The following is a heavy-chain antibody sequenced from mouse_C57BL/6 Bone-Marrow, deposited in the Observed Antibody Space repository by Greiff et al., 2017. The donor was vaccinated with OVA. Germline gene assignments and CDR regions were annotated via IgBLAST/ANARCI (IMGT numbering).Heavy chain of an antibody. CDR3: ARSCGYYVAWFAY. CDR1: GYTFTSYW. Sequence: QVQLKQSGAELVKPGASVKLSCKASGYTFTSYWMQWVKQRPGQGLEWIGEIDPSDSYTNYNQKFKGKATLTVDTSSSTAYMQLSSLTSEDSAVYYCARSCGYYVAWFAYWGQGTLVTVSA. V-gene: IGHV1-50*01. D-gene: IGHD2-3*01. J-gene: IGHJ3*01. CDR2: IDPSDSYT.